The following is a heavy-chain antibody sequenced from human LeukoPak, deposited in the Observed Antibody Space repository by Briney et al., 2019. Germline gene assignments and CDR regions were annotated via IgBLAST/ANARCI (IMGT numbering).Heavy chain of an antibody. D-gene: IGHD3-22*01. CDR1: GFTFNSYG. CDR3: ARGYYAGRGHHFEY. Sequence: HPGGSLRLSCAASGFTFNSYGMHWVRQAPGKGLEWVAFIRYDGSDKYYGDSVKGRFSISRDNSKNTLYLQMNSLRAEDTAVYYCARGYYAGRGHHFEYWGQGTLVTVSS. J-gene: IGHJ4*02. V-gene: IGHV3-30*02. CDR2: IRYDGSDK.